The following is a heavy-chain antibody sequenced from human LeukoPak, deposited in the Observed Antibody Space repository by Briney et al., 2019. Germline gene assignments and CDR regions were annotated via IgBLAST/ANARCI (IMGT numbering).Heavy chain of an antibody. CDR2: ISAYNGNT. J-gene: IGHJ5*02. CDR1: DYTFTSYG. D-gene: IGHD2-2*01. CDR3: ARARVTAAPLRFDP. Sequence: ASVKVSCKASDYTFTSYGISWVRQAPGQGLEWMGWISAYNGNTNYGQKLQGRVTMTTDTSTSTAYMELRSLRSDDTAVYYCARARVTAAPLRFDPWGQGTLVTVSS. V-gene: IGHV1-18*01.